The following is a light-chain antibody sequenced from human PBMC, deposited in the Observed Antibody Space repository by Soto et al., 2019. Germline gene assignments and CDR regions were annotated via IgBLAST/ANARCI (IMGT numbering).Light chain of an antibody. CDR3: QQYNSCPWT. Sequence: DIQMTQSLSTLFASVGDRVTITCRASQCISSWLAWYQQKPGKAPKLLIYDASSLESGVPSRFSGSGSGTEVTLTISSLQPDDFASYYCQQYNSCPWTFGQGTKVEIK. CDR1: QCISSW. V-gene: IGKV1-5*01. J-gene: IGKJ1*01. CDR2: DAS.